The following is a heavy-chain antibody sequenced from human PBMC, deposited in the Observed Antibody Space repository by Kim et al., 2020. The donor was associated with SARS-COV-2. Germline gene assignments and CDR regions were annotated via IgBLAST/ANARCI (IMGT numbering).Heavy chain of an antibody. CDR3: ARQNWSYVRPYYYYGMDV. D-gene: IGHD1-7*01. V-gene: IGHV4-34*01. Sequence: KGRVTISVDTSKNQFSLKLSSVTAADTAVYYCARQNWSYVRPYYYYGMDVWGQGTTVTVSS. J-gene: IGHJ6*02.